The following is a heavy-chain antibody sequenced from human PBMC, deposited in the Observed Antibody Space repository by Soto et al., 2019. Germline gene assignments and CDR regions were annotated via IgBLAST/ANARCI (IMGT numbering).Heavy chain of an antibody. Sequence: QVQLLQYAAEVKKPGASVKVSCKASGYTFTNFGVTWVRQAPGQGLEWMGWISAYTDDPNYAQKFQGRVTMTIDTSTSTAYMDLRSLTSDDTAVYYCARVIPGAEAWFDPWGQGTLVTVSS. CDR3: ARVIPGAEAWFDP. CDR1: GYTFTNFG. CDR2: ISAYTDDP. J-gene: IGHJ5*02. D-gene: IGHD2-2*01. V-gene: IGHV1-18*01.